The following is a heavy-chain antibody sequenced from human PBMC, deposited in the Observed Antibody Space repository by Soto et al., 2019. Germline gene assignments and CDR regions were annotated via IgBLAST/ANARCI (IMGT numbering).Heavy chain of an antibody. CDR3: AKDTDAYDFWSAPTDY. CDR1: GFTFSSYG. J-gene: IGHJ4*02. CDR2: ISYDGSNK. D-gene: IGHD3-3*01. V-gene: IGHV3-30*18. Sequence: SCAASGFTFSSYGMHWVRQAPGKGLEWVAVISYDGSNKYYADSVKGRFTISRDNSKNTLYLQMNSLRAEDTAVYYCAKDTDAYDFWSAPTDYWGQGTLVTVYS.